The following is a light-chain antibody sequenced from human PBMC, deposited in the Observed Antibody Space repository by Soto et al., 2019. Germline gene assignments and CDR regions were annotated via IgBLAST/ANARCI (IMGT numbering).Light chain of an antibody. CDR2: GAS. CDR1: QSVSSSY. J-gene: IGKJ1*01. V-gene: IGKV3-20*01. CDR3: QQYGSSPRT. Sequence: EIVLTQSPATLSLSPGERATLSCRASQSVSSSYLAWYQQKPGQAPRLVIYGASSRATGIPDRFSGSGSGTDFTLTISRLEPEDFAVYYCQQYGSSPRTFGQGTKVDI.